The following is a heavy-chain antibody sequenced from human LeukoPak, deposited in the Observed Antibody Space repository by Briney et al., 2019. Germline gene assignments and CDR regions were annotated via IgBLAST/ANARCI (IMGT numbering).Heavy chain of an antibody. CDR3: ARSFTENQLLRLGYFDF. J-gene: IGHJ4*02. D-gene: IGHD1-26*01. CDR2: ISYRGTT. V-gene: IGHV4-31*03. Sequence: PSETLSLTCTVSGASINSGAYYWNWIRQHPGKGLDWIGYISYRGTTFYNTSLESRISISADTSKNQFSLKLSSTTAADTAVYYCARSFTENQLLRLGYFDFWGQGALVTVSS. CDR1: GASINSGAYY.